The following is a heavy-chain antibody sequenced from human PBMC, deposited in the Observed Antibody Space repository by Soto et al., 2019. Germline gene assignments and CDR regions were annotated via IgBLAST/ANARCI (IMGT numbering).Heavy chain of an antibody. Sequence: QVQLVESGGGVVQPGRSLRLSCAASGFTFSSYAMHWVRQAPGKGLEWVAVISYDGSNKYYADSVKGRFTISRDNSKNTLYLQMNSLRAEDTAVYYCARPIAAAGYYYYGIDVWGQGTTVTVSS. CDR2: ISYDGSNK. V-gene: IGHV3-30-3*01. CDR1: GFTFSSYA. CDR3: ARPIAAAGYYYYGIDV. J-gene: IGHJ6*02. D-gene: IGHD6-13*01.